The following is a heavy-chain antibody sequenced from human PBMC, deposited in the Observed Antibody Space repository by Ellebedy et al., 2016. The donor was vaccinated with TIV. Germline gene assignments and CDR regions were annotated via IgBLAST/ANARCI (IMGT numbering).Heavy chain of an antibody. J-gene: IGHJ4*02. Sequence: SVKVSXXASGGTFSSYAISWVRQAPGQGLEWMGGIIPIFGTANYAQKFQGRVTITADESTSTAYMELSSLRSEDTAVYYCARRGWSSPPYYFDYWGQGTLVTVSS. D-gene: IGHD1-26*01. CDR3: ARRGWSSPPYYFDY. CDR1: GGTFSSYA. V-gene: IGHV1-69*13. CDR2: IIPIFGTA.